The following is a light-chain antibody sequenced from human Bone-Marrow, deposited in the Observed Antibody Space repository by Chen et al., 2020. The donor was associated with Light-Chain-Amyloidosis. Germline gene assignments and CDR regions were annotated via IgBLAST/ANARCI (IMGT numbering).Light chain of an antibody. CDR2: CAS. CDR1: ESLLYRSNNKNY. V-gene: IGKV4-1*01. CDR3: QQYYSTPYT. Sequence: DIVMTQSPDSLAVSLGERATINCKSSESLLYRSNNKNYLGWYQQKPGQFPKLLMYCASTRESGVPDRFSGSGSGTDLTLTISSLQAEDVSVYYCQQYYSTPYTFGHGTKLEIQ. J-gene: IGKJ2*01.